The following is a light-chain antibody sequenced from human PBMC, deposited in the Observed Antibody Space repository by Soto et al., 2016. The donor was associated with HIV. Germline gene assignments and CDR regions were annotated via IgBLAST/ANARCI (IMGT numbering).Light chain of an antibody. V-gene: IGKV1-5*03. CDR3: QQYYSSWT. CDR1: QTVNTW. CDR2: KAS. J-gene: IGKJ1*01. Sequence: DIQMTQSPSTLSASVGDRVTITCRASQTVNTWLAWYQQKPGKAPKLLIYKASTLETGVPSRFSGSGSGTEFTLTISSLQPGDFASYYCQQYYSSWTFGQGTKVELK.